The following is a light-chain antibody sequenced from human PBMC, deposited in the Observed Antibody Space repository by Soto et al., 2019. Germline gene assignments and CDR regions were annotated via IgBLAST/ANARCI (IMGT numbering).Light chain of an antibody. CDR3: QQYGSSSIT. CDR1: QSVSSN. J-gene: IGKJ5*01. CDR2: GAS. Sequence: EIVMTKSPATLSVSPRERSTLSCSSSQSVSSNLAWYQQKPGQAPRLLIYGASSRATGIPDRFSGSGSGTDFTLTISRLEPEDFAVYYCQQYGSSSITFGQGTRLEIK. V-gene: IGKV3-20*01.